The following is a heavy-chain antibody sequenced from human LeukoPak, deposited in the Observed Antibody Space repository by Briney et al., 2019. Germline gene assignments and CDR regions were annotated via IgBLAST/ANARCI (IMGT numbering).Heavy chain of an antibody. D-gene: IGHD6-13*01. J-gene: IGHJ5*02. CDR2: INHSGST. CDR3: ARRWYSSSWYAKKYNWFDP. Sequence: SETLSLTCTVSGGSISSYYWSWIRQPPGKGLEWIGEINHSGSTNYNPSLKSRVTISVDTSKNQFSLKLSSVTAADTAVYYCARRWYSSSWYAKKYNWFDPWGQGTLVTVSS. CDR1: GGSISSYY. V-gene: IGHV4-34*01.